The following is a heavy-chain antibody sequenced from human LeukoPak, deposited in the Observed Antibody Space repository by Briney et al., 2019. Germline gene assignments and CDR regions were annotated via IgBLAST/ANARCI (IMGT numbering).Heavy chain of an antibody. CDR3: ARETVAYDAFDI. V-gene: IGHV4-34*01. CDR1: GGSFSGYY. J-gene: IGHJ3*02. D-gene: IGHD6-19*01. Sequence: SETLSLTCAVYGGSFSGYYWGWIRQPPGKGLEWIGEINHSGSTNYNPSLKSRVTISVDTSKNQFSLKLSSVTAADTAVYYCARETVAYDAFDIWGQGTMVTVSS. CDR2: INHSGST.